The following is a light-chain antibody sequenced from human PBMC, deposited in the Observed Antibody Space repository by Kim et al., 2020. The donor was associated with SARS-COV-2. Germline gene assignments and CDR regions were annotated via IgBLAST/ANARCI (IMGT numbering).Light chain of an antibody. V-gene: IGLV1-47*01. Sequence: PGQSGTISCSGSTSKIGIHYACWYQHDPGTAPKLLMYRNNERPSGVPNRFSGSKSGTSASLAISGLRSEDEADYYCAAWDDSLSGWVFGGGTKLTVL. CDR2: RNN. CDR1: TSKIGIHY. J-gene: IGLJ3*02. CDR3: AAWDDSLSGWV.